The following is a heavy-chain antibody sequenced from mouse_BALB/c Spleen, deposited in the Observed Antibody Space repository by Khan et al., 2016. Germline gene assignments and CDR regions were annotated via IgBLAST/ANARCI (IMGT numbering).Heavy chain of an antibody. CDR2: KNTYTGEP. J-gene: IGHJ2*01. Sequence: QIQLVQSGPELKKPGETVKISCKASEYTFTDYGMNWVKQAPGKGLQWMGWKNTYTGEPPSADDFKGRFAFSLETSANTAYLQINNLKNEELATXFGARIRSANYWGQGTTLTVSS. CDR1: EYTFTDYG. CDR3: ARIRSANY. D-gene: IGHD6-1*01. V-gene: IGHV9-1*02.